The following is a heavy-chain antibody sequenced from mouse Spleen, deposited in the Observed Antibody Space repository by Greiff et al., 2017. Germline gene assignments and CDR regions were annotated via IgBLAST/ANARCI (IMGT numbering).Heavy chain of an antibody. CDR1: GFTFSSYG. CDR3: ARDQSSGFSFDY. J-gene: IGHJ2*01. CDR2: INSNGGST. D-gene: IGHD3-1*01. V-gene: IGHV5-6-3*01. Sequence: EVKLVESGGGLVQPGGSLKLSCAASGFTFSSYGMSWVRQTPDKRLELVATINSNGGSTYYPDSVKGRFTISRDNAKNTLYLQMSSLKSEDTAMYYCARDQSSGFSFDYWGQGTTLTVSS.